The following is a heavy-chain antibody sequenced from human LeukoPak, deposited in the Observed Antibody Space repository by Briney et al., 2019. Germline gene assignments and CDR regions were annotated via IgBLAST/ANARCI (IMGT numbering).Heavy chain of an antibody. J-gene: IGHJ4*02. Sequence: PGGSLRLFCAASGFTFDDYGMSWVRQAPGKGLEWVSGINWNGGSTGYADSVKGRFTISRDNAKNSLYLQMNSLRAEDTALYYCARVTAYYDSSGYSGYYYFDYWGQGTLVTVSS. V-gene: IGHV3-20*04. CDR3: ARVTAYYDSSGYSGYYYFDY. CDR2: INWNGGST. D-gene: IGHD3-22*01. CDR1: GFTFDDYG.